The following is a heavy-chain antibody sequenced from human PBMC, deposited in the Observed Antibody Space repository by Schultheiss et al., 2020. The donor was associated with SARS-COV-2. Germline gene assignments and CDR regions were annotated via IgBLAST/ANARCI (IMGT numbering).Heavy chain of an antibody. J-gene: IGHJ5*02. CDR3: ARSPPTFGRDITWYDP. D-gene: IGHD3-16*01. V-gene: IGHV4-59*11. CDR2: VHYSGST. CDR1: GDSISPHY. Sequence: SETLSLTCTVSGDSISPHYWSWIRQAPGKGLEWIGYVHYSGSTNYNPALKSRVTISIDTSKRQFSLNVRSVTGADTAVYFCARSPPTFGRDITWYDPWGQGTLVTVSS.